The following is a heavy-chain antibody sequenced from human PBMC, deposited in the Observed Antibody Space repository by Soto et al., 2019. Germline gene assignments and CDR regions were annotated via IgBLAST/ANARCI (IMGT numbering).Heavy chain of an antibody. Sequence: SSDTLSLTCTVSGGSISIGDYYWSWIRQPPGKGLEWIGYIYYSGSTYYNPSLKSRVTISVDTSKNQFSLKLSSVTAADTAVYYCARVYSGYDITGYYYYMDVWGKGTTVTVSS. D-gene: IGHD5-12*01. V-gene: IGHV4-30-4*02. CDR3: ARVYSGYDITGYYYYMDV. CDR1: GGSISIGDYY. CDR2: IYYSGST. J-gene: IGHJ6*03.